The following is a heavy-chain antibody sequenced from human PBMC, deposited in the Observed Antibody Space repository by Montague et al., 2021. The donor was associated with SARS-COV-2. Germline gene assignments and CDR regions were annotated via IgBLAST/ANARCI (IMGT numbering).Heavy chain of an antibody. CDR2: IGRRGGSI. J-gene: IGHJ5*02. CDR3: AKGQKIHWLVFNSAPDWFDP. CDR1: GFTFDDYV. Sequence: SLRLSCAASGFTFDDYVMHWVRQAPGKGLEWVSGIGRRGGSIDYADSVKGRFTISRDNAKNPLYLQMNSLRAEDTALYHCAKGQKIHWLVFNSAPDWFDPWGQGTLVTVSS. D-gene: IGHD5-12*01. V-gene: IGHV3-9*01.